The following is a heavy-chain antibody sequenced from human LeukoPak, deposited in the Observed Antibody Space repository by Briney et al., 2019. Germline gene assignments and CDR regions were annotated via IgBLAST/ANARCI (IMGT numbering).Heavy chain of an antibody. J-gene: IGHJ4*02. CDR3: AKDWDHQLYYFDY. V-gene: IGHV3-23*01. D-gene: IGHD2-2*01. CDR2: IIGRGSTT. Sequence: GGCLRLSCAASGFTFRYYAMSWVRQAPGEGLGWVSAIIGRGSTTYYADPVKGRFTISRDNSENTVYLQMNGLRAEDTALYYCAKDWDHQLYYFDYWGQGTLVTVSS. CDR1: GFTFRYYA.